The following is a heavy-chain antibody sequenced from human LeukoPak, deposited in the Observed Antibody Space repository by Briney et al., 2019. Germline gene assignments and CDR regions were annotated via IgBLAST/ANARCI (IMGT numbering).Heavy chain of an antibody. CDR2: LYSGSDT. CDR3: ARVGDHFHWYLDL. D-gene: IGHD3-10*01. J-gene: IGHJ2*01. V-gene: IGHV3-53*01. Sequence: TGGSLRLSCAASGFSVSTKYMNWVRQAPGKGLEWVSILYSGSDTYYANSVKGRFTISRDSSKSILFLQMNDLRAEDTAVYYCARVGDHFHWYLDLWGRGTLVTVSS. CDR1: GFSVSTKY.